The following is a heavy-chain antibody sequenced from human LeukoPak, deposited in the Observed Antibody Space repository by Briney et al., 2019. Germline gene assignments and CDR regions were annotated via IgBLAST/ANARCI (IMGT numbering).Heavy chain of an antibody. V-gene: IGHV3-66*01. CDR3: VRDVGAVRGEVYFDY. Sequence: GGSLRLSCAASGFTVSSNYMSWVRQAPGKGLEWVSVIYSGGSTYYADSVKGRFTISRDNTKNLLYLEMDSLRAEDTAMYYCVRDVGAVRGEVYFDYWGQGTLVTVSS. CDR1: GFTVSSNY. CDR2: IYSGGST. D-gene: IGHD3-16*01. J-gene: IGHJ4*02.